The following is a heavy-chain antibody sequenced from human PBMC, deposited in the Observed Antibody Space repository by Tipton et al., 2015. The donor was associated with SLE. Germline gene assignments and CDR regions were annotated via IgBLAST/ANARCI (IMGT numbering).Heavy chain of an antibody. J-gene: IGHJ4*02. D-gene: IGHD1-26*01. Sequence: VQLVQSGAEVKKPGASVKVSCKASGYTFTDYNINWVRQATGQGLEWMGWMNPTNSKTGYVQKFQGRVTMTMDTSISTAYMELSGLTPGDTAMYYCARAKWEPDYWGRGTLVTVSS. CDR3: ARAKWEPDY. V-gene: IGHV1-8*01. CDR1: GYTFTDYN. CDR2: MNPTNSKT.